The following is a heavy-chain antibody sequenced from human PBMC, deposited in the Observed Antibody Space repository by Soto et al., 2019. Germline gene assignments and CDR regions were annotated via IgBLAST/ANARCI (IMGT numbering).Heavy chain of an antibody. J-gene: IGHJ6*02. Sequence: PGGSLRLSCAASGFTFSSYEMNWVRQAPGKGLEWVSYISSSGSTIYYADSVKGRFTISRDNAKNSLYLQMNSLRAEDTAVYYCVGPVPGYSGYDLPLYGMDVWGQGTTVTVSS. CDR3: VGPVPGYSGYDLPLYGMDV. D-gene: IGHD5-12*01. V-gene: IGHV3-48*03. CDR1: GFTFSSYE. CDR2: ISSSGSTI.